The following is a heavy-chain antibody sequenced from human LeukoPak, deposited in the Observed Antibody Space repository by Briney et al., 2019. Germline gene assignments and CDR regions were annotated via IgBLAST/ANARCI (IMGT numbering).Heavy chain of an antibody. J-gene: IGHJ4*02. V-gene: IGHV3-23*01. CDR3: AKDRRSGYSYGYLDY. CDR2: ISGSGGST. CDR1: GFTFSSYA. D-gene: IGHD5-18*01. Sequence: PGGSLRLSCAASGFTFSSYAMSWVRQAPGKGLEWVSAISGSGGSTYYADSVKGRFTISRDNSKNTLYLQMNSLRAEDTAVYYCAKDRRSGYSYGYLDYWGQGTLVTVSS.